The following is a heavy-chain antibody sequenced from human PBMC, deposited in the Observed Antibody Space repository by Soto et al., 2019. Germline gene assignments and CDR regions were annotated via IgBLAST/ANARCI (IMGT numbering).Heavy chain of an antibody. CDR3: AREPWRHPAIAARPREFYY. V-gene: IGHV1-69*13. J-gene: IGHJ4*02. CDR2: IIPIFGTA. CDR1: GGTFSSYS. D-gene: IGHD6-6*01. Sequence: SVKVSCKASGGTFSSYSISWVLQAPGEGLEWMGGIIPIFGTANYAQKFQGRVTITADESTSTAYMELSSLRSEDTAVYYCAREPWRHPAIAARPREFYYWGQGTLVTVSS.